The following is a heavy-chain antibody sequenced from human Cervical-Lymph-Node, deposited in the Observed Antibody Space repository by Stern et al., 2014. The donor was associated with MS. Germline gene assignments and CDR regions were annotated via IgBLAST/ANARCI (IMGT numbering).Heavy chain of an antibody. Sequence: VQLVESGAEVKKPGASVRVSCKASGYNFTTYYMHWVRQAPGQELEWMGIINPRGGRTSYAQKFLGRVIMTRDTSTSTVYMELSSLRSEDTAVYYCAIIEGWNGMDVWGQGTTVIASS. CDR2: INPRGGRT. J-gene: IGHJ6*02. D-gene: IGHD1-26*01. CDR1: GYNFTTYY. V-gene: IGHV1-46*01. CDR3: AIIEGWNGMDV.